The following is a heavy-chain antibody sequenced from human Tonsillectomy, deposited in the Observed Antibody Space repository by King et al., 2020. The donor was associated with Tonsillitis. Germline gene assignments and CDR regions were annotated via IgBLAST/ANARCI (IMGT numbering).Heavy chain of an antibody. CDR2: ISYDGSNK. CDR3: AKADDYVWGNYRYPLDY. CDR1: GFTFSSYG. V-gene: IGHV3-30*18. Sequence: VQLVESGGGVVQPGRSLRLSCAASGFTFSSYGMHWVRQAPGKGLEWVAVISYDGSNKHYADSVKGRFTISRDNSKNTRYLQMNSLRAEDTAVYYCAKADDYVWGNYRYPLDYWGQGTLVTVSS. J-gene: IGHJ4*02. D-gene: IGHD3-16*02.